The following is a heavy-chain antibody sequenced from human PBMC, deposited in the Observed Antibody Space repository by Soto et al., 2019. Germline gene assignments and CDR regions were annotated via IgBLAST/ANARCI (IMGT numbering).Heavy chain of an antibody. CDR2: ISGYNGLT. Sequence: QVQLVQSGDEVKKSGASVKVSCKASGYTFSNYGISWVRQAPGQGLEWMGWISGYNGLTAYAQSVKGRVTMTIDTPTRTAFMELTSLRSNDTAVYYCARDEGIRGFDSWGPGTLVTV. V-gene: IGHV1-18*04. CDR3: ARDEGIRGFDS. J-gene: IGHJ4*02. D-gene: IGHD3-10*01. CDR1: GYTFSNYG.